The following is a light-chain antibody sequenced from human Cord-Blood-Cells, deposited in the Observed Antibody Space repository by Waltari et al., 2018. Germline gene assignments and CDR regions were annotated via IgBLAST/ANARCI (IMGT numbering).Light chain of an antibody. CDR2: RNN. Sequence: QSVLTQPPSASGTPGQRVTISCSGSRSNHGSNYVYWYQQLPGTAPKLLIYRNNQRPSGVPDRFSGSKSGTSASLAISGLRSEDEADYYCAAWDDSLSALFGGGTKLTVL. CDR1: RSNHGSNY. V-gene: IGLV1-47*01. J-gene: IGLJ2*01. CDR3: AAWDDSLSAL.